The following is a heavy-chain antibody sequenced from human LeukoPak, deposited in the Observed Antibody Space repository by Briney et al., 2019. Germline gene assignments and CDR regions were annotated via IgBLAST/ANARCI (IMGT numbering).Heavy chain of an antibody. J-gene: IGHJ3*02. V-gene: IGHV3-7*01. CDR3: ARDTSPSSRSSYFDALDM. CDR2: INQDGTKK. Sequence: PGGSLRLSCATSGFTFRNDWVTWVRQAQGKGLERVANINQDGTKKNYVDSVKGRFTISRDNTKNSLFLQMNSLRAEDTAIYYCARDTSPSSRSSYFDALDMWGQGAMVTVSS. D-gene: IGHD6-13*01. CDR1: GFTFRNDW.